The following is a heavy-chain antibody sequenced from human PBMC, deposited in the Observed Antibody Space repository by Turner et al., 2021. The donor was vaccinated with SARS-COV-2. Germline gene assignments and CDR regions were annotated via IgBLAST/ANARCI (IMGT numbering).Heavy chain of an antibody. CDR1: GITFSSHG. CDR2: IWNDGSQK. Sequence: QVQLVESGGGVVQPVRSLRLSCSASGITFSSHGMHWVRQAPGKGLEWGAVIWNDGSQKYYADSVKGRFTISRDNSKNMVYLQMNSLRAEDTAVYYCARLDDSGHWGAFDIWGQGTMVAVSS. J-gene: IGHJ3*02. D-gene: IGHD3-22*01. CDR3: ARLDDSGHWGAFDI. V-gene: IGHV3-33*01.